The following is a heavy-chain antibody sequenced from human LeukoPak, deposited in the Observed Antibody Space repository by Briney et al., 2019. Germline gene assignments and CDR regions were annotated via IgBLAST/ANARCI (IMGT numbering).Heavy chain of an antibody. CDR1: GYTFISYG. D-gene: IGHD3-10*01. CDR3: ARDSYYGSGSYSFDY. V-gene: IGHV1-18*01. CDR2: ISGYNGNT. J-gene: IGHJ4*02. Sequence: GASVKVSCKASGYTFISYGINWVRQAPGQGLEWMGWISGYNGNTNYAQNLQGRVTMTRDTSTSTAYMELRSLRSDDTAVYYCARDSYYGSGSYSFDYWGQGTLVTVSS.